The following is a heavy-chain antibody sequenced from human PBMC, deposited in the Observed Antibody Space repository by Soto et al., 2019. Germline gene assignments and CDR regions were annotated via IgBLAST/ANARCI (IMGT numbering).Heavy chain of an antibody. D-gene: IGHD3-10*01. V-gene: IGHV4-4*02. Sequence: SETLSLTCAVSSGSISSSNWWSWVRQPPGKGLEWIGEIYHSGSTNYNPSLKSRVTISVDKSKNQFSLKLSSVTAADTAVYYCARVGAIRVRGVSNYYYYYMDVWGKGTTVTVSS. CDR2: IYHSGST. J-gene: IGHJ6*03. CDR3: ARVGAIRVRGVSNYYYYYMDV. CDR1: SGSISSSNW.